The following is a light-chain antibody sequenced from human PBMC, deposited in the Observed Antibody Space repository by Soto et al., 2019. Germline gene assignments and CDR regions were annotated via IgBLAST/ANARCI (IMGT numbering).Light chain of an antibody. Sequence: QSVLTQPPSVSAAPGQKVTISCSVSSSNIGGNSVSWYQQLPGTAPKLLIYGDNKRPSGIPDRFSGSKSGTSATLGITGFQTGDEADYYCGSWDSSLSAYVFGTGTKVTVL. CDR2: GDN. CDR1: SSNIGGNS. CDR3: GSWDSSLSAYV. J-gene: IGLJ1*01. V-gene: IGLV1-51*01.